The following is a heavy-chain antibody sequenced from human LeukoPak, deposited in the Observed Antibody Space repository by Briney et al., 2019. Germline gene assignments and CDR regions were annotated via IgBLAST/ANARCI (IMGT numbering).Heavy chain of an antibody. D-gene: IGHD1-7*01. Sequence: GGSLRLSCAASGFTFSSYSMNWVRQAPGKGLEWVSPISSSSSYIYYADSVKGRFTISRDNAKNSLYLQMNSLRAEDTAVYYCARDQLELRAFDIWGQGTMVTVSS. CDR2: ISSSSSYI. V-gene: IGHV3-21*01. J-gene: IGHJ3*02. CDR3: ARDQLELRAFDI. CDR1: GFTFSSYS.